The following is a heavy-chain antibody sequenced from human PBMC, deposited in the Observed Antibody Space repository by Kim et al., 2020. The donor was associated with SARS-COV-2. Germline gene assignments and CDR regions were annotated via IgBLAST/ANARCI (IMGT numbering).Heavy chain of an antibody. CDR1: GFTFSTYW. CDR2: IKQDGSEK. Sequence: GGSLRLSCAASGFTFSTYWMSWVRQAPGKGLVWVANIKQDGSEKYYVDSVKCRFTISRDNAKNSLYLQMNSLRAEDTAVYYCARVYGGSWCFDYWGQGTLVTVSS. D-gene: IGHD6-13*01. V-gene: IGHV3-7*01. J-gene: IGHJ4*02. CDR3: ARVYGGSWCFDY.